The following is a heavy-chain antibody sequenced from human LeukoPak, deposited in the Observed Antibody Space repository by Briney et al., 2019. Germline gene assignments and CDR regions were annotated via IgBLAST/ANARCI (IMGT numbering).Heavy chain of an antibody. CDR3: ARLAIFGVVHLDAFDI. Sequence: PVKVSCKASGGTFSSYAISWVRQAPGQGLEWMGGIIPIFGKANYAQKFQGRVTITTDESTSTAYMELSSLRSEDTAVYYCARLAIFGVVHLDAFDIWGQGTMVTVSS. V-gene: IGHV1-69*05. J-gene: IGHJ3*02. CDR1: GGTFSSYA. CDR2: IIPIFGKA. D-gene: IGHD3-3*01.